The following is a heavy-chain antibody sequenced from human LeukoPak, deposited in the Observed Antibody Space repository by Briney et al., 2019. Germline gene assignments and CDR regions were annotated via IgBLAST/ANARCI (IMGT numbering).Heavy chain of an antibody. V-gene: IGHV4-31*03. J-gene: IGHJ5*02. Sequence: SETLSLTCTVSGGSISSGGYYWSWIRQHPGKGLDWIGYIYYSGSTYYNPSLKSRVTISVDTSKNQFSLKLSSVTAADTAVYYCARGIVVVPAAIKGGKAPHWFDPWGQGTLVTVSS. CDR3: ARGIVVVPAAIKGGKAPHWFDP. CDR1: GGSISSGGYY. CDR2: IYYSGST. D-gene: IGHD2-2*02.